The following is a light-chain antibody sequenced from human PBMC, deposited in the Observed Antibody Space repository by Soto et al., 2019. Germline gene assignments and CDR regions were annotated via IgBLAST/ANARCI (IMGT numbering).Light chain of an antibody. CDR2: EVS. CDR3: SSYTSSTSLDV. CDR1: SSDVGAYNY. V-gene: IGLV2-14*01. Sequence: QSVLTQPASVSGSPGQSIIISCTGTSSDVGAYNYVSWYQQHPDKAPKVMIYEVSNRPSGVSIRFSGSKSGNTASLTISGLQAEDEADYYCSSYTSSTSLDVFGTGTKVTVL. J-gene: IGLJ1*01.